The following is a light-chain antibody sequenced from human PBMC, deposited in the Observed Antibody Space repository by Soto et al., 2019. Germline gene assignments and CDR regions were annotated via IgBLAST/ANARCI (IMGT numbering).Light chain of an antibody. J-gene: IGLJ2*01. CDR2: GNS. CDR1: SSNIGAGYD. V-gene: IGLV1-40*01. Sequence: QSVLTQPPSVSGAPGQRVTISCTGSSSNIGAGYDVHWYQQLPGTAPKLLIYGNSNRPSGVPDRFSGSKSGTSASLAITGLEVEDEADYYCQCYDSSLSGVVFGGGTKLTVL. CDR3: QCYDSSLSGVV.